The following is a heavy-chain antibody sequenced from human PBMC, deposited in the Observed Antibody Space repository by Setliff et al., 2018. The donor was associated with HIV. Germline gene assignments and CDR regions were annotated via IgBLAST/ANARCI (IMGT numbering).Heavy chain of an antibody. CDR3: ARKLQPGYGMDV. D-gene: IGHD5-18*01. CDR1: GGSFSGYY. V-gene: IGHV3-7*01. J-gene: IGHJ6*02. Sequence: LSLTCAVYGGSFSGYYWSWIRQPPGKGLEWVANINQDGNEKNYVDSVKGRFTISRDNTKNSLYLQMDSLRAEDTTVYYCARKLQPGYGMDVWGQGTTVTVSS. CDR2: INQDGNEK.